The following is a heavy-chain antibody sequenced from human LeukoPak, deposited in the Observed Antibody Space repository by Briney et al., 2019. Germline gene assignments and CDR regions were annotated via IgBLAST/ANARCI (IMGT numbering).Heavy chain of an antibody. Sequence: PGGSLRLSCAASGFTFSSYEMNWVRQAPGKGLEWVSYISSSGSNIYYADSVKGRFTISRDNAKNSLYLQMNSLRAEDTAVYYCARDRGGSYSAIDYWGQGTLVTVSS. CDR1: GFTFSSYE. D-gene: IGHD1-26*01. J-gene: IGHJ4*02. CDR3: ARDRGGSYSAIDY. CDR2: ISSSGSNI. V-gene: IGHV3-48*03.